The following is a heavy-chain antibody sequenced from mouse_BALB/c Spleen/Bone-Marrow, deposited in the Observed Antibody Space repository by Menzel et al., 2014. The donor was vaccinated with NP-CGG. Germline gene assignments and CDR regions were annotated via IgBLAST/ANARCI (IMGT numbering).Heavy chain of an antibody. J-gene: IGHJ3*01. D-gene: IGHD2-4*01. Sequence: VKLVESGAELVRPGVSVKISCKGSGYTFTDYAMHWVKQSHAKSLEWIGVISTYYGDASYNQKLKGKATMTVDKSSSTAYMELARLTSEDSAIYYCARGGSTMITTFAYWGQGTLVTVSA. V-gene: IGHV1S137*01. CDR2: ISTYYGDA. CDR1: GYTFTDYA. CDR3: ARGGSTMITTFAY.